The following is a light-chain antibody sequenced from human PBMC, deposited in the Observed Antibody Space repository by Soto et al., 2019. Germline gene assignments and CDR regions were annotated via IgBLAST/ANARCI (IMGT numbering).Light chain of an antibody. CDR2: DAS. V-gene: IGKV3-15*01. Sequence: ETVMTQSPATLSVSPGERATLSCRASQSVSSALAWYQQKPGLPPRLLIYDASTRATGIPARFSGSGSGTDFTLTISSFQSQDFAVYYCQQSTNWPLRFGDGTKVDVK. CDR1: QSVSSA. J-gene: IGKJ4*02. CDR3: QQSTNWPLR.